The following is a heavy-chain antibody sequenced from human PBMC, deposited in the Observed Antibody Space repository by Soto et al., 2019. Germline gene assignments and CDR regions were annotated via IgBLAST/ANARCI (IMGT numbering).Heavy chain of an antibody. D-gene: IGHD1-7*01. CDR3: ARDLTGTTSGWYFDL. CDR2: IYYSGST. Sequence: QVQLQESGPGLVKPSETLSLTCTVSGGSVSRRSYYWSWIRQPPGKGLEWIGHIYYSGSTYYNPSLKSRVSITVDTSKNQFSLKLISVTAADSAFYYCARDLTGTTSGWYFDLWGRGTLVAVSS. V-gene: IGHV4-61*01. J-gene: IGHJ2*01. CDR1: GGSVSRRSYY.